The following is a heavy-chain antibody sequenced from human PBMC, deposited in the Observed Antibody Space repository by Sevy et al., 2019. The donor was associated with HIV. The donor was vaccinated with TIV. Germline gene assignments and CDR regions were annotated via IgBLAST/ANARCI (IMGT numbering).Heavy chain of an antibody. CDR2: ISGSGGST. V-gene: IGHV3-23*01. Sequence: GGSLRLSCAASGFTFSSYAMSWVRQAPGKGLEWVSAISGSGGSTYHADSVKGRFTISRDNSKNTLYLRMNSLRAEDTAVYYCAKGRYYYDSSGFNFQHWGQGTLVTVSS. J-gene: IGHJ1*01. CDR1: GFTFSSYA. D-gene: IGHD3-22*01. CDR3: AKGRYYYDSSGFNFQH.